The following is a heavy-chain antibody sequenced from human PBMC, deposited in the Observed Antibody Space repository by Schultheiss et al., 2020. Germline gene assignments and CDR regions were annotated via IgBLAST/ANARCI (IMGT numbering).Heavy chain of an antibody. CDR3: AKRGNEADTSKYYFDY. D-gene: IGHD2-2*01. CDR1: GFTFSSYG. V-gene: IGHV3-48*04. Sequence: GGSLRLSCAASGFTFSSYGMHWVRQAPGKGLEWVSYIDGSGSTMYYADSVKGRFTISRDNAKNSLYLQMNSLRAEDTAVYYCAKRGNEADTSKYYFDYWGQGTLVTVAS. CDR2: IDGSGSTM. J-gene: IGHJ4*02.